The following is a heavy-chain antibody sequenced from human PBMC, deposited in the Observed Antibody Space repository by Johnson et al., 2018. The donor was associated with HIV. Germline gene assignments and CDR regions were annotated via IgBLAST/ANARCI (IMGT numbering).Heavy chain of an antibody. Sequence: QVQLVESGGGVVQPGRSLRVSCAASGFTFSTYAMHWVRQAPGKGLEWVAVISNDGSTYYADSVKGRFTISRDNSKNTLHLQMNSLRGEDTAVYYCARLSKGGFDAFDIWGQGTMVTVSS. D-gene: IGHD5/OR15-5a*01. CDR3: ARLSKGGFDAFDI. V-gene: IGHV3-30*14. CDR1: GFTFSTYA. CDR2: ISNDGST. J-gene: IGHJ3*02.